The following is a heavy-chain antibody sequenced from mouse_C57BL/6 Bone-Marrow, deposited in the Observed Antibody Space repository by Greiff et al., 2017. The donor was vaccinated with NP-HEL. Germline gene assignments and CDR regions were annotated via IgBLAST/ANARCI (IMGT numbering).Heavy chain of an antibody. V-gene: IGHV1-50*01. CDR2: IDPSDSYT. J-gene: IGHJ2*01. Sequence: QVQLQQPGAELVKPGASVKLSCKASGYTFTSYWMQWVKQRPGQGLEWIGEIDPSDSYTNYNQKFKGKATLTVDTSSSTAYMQLSSLTSEDSAVYYCARGGHGYDAVDYWGQGTTLTVSS. CDR3: ARGGHGYDAVDY. D-gene: IGHD2-2*01. CDR1: GYTFTSYW.